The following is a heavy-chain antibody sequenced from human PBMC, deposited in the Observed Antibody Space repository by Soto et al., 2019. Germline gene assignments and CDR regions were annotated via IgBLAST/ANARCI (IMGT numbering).Heavy chain of an antibody. CDR1: VFTFSSYA. D-gene: IGHD2-15*01. J-gene: IGHJ4*02. Sequence: GFLRLSCAASVFTFSSYAMSWVRQAPGKGLEWVSAISGSGGSTYYADSVKGRFTISRDNSKNTLYLQMNSLRAEDTAVYYCAKVKRVVVAATLLDYWGQGTLVTVSS. V-gene: IGHV3-23*01. CDR3: AKVKRVVVAATLLDY. CDR2: ISGSGGST.